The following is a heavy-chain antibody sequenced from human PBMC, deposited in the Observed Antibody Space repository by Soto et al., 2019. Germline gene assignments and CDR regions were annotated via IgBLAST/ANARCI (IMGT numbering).Heavy chain of an antibody. Sequence: EVQLVESGGDLVQPGGSLRLSCAASGFSVSSKYMSWVRQAPGKGLEWVSLIQSGGTTYYAGSVKGRFTISRDYSENTLFLQMNSLRVEDTAVYYCTRDDVHFNGDRYYGVPMDVCGKGTTGTVSA. CDR2: IQSGGTT. J-gene: IGHJ6*04. CDR1: GFSVSSKY. D-gene: IGHD2-8*01. CDR3: TRDDVHFNGDRYYGVPMDV. V-gene: IGHV3-66*01.